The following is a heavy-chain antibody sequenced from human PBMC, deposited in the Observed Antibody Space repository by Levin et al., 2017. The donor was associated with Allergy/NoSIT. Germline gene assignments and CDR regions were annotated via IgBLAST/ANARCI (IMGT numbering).Heavy chain of an antibody. J-gene: IGHJ4*02. D-gene: IGHD6-19*01. CDR2: IYTSGST. V-gene: IGHV4-61*02. CDR1: GGSISSGSYY. CDR3: ARGSGWAG. Sequence: SSETLSLTCTVSGGSISSGSYYWSWIRQPAGKGLEWIGRIYTSGSTNYNPSLKSRVTISVDTSKNQFSLKLSSVTAADTAVYYCARGSGWAGWGQGTLVTVSS.